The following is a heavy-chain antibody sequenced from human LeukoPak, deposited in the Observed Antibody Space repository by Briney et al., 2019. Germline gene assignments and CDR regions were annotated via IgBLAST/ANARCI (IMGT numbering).Heavy chain of an antibody. CDR1: GFTFSSYA. D-gene: IGHD6-19*01. J-gene: IGHJ5*02. V-gene: IGHV3-64*01. Sequence: GGSLRLSCAASGFTFSSYAMHWVRQAPGKGLEYVSTISDNGGSTFYANSVKGRFTISRDNSKNTLYLQMGSLRAEDMAVYYCARGVSSGRTFDPWGQGTLVTVSS. CDR3: ARGVSSGRTFDP. CDR2: ISDNGGST.